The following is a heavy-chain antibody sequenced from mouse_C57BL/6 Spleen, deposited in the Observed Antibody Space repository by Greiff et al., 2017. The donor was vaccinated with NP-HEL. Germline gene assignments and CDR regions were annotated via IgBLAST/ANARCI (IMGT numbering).Heavy chain of an antibody. CDR1: GYTFTSYW. D-gene: IGHD2-3*01. CDR2: IDPSDSET. CDR3: ARSPIYDGYYPYAMDY. V-gene: IGHV1-52*01. J-gene: IGHJ4*01. Sequence: QVQLQQPGAELVRPGSSVKLSCKASGYTFTSYWMHWVKQRPIQGLEWIGNIDPSDSETHYNQKFKDKATLTVDKSSSTAYMQLSSLTSEDSAVYYCARSPIYDGYYPYAMDYWGQGTSVTVSS.